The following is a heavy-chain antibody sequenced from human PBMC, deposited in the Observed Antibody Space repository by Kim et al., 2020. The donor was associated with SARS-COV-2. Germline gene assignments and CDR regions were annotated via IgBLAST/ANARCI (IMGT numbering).Heavy chain of an antibody. V-gene: IGHV1-69*13. Sequence: SVKVSCKVSGGTFSSYAISWVRQAPGQGLEWMGGIIPIFGTTSYAQKFQGRVTITADESTSTAYMELSGLRSEDTAVYYCARAGYSSSWYRRPNWFGPWGQGTLVTVSS. D-gene: IGHD6-13*01. CDR2: IIPIFGTT. CDR3: ARAGYSSSWYRRPNWFGP. J-gene: IGHJ5*02. CDR1: GGTFSSYA.